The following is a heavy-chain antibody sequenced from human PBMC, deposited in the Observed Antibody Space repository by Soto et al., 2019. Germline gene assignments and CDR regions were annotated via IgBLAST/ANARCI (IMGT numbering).Heavy chain of an antibody. CDR1: GFTFSNYI. Sequence: QVQLVESGGGVVQPGRSLRLSCAASGFTFSNYIMHWVRQAPGKGLEWVAIILHDGNNKYYADSVKGRFTISRDNSKNTLYLQMTGLGTEDRAIYYCARIDEGGSYCALGSWGQGTLVTVSS. CDR2: ILHDGNNK. V-gene: IGHV3-30-3*01. CDR3: ARIDEGGSYCALGS. D-gene: IGHD3-10*01. J-gene: IGHJ4*02.